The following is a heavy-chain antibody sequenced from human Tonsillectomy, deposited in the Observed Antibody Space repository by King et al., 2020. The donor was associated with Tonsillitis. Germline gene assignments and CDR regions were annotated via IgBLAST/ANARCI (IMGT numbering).Heavy chain of an antibody. CDR2: IYSGGSA. CDR1: GFTVSSNY. D-gene: IGHD3-10*01. CDR3: CLWFGELPIFDN. Sequence: VQLVESGGGLIQPGGSLRLSSAASGFTVSSNYMSWVRQAPGKGLEWVSIIYSGGSAYSADSVKGRLTISRDNCKNTLYLQMNSLRAEDTAVYYCCLWFGELPIFDNWGQGTLVIVSS. V-gene: IGHV3-53*01. J-gene: IGHJ4*02.